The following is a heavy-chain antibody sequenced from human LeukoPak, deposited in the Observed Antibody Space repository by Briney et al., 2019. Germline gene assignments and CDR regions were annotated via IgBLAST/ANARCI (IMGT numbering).Heavy chain of an antibody. J-gene: IGHJ4*02. V-gene: IGHV3-48*02. D-gene: IGHD1-26*01. CDR1: GFTFSSFS. Sequence: GGSLRLSCAASGFTFSSFSMNWVRQAPGEGLEWVSYISRSSDTIYYADSVKGRFTISRDNAKNSLFLQMNSLRDEDTTIYYCARGVGPFDYWGLGTLVTVSS. CDR3: ARGVGPFDY. CDR2: ISRSSDTI.